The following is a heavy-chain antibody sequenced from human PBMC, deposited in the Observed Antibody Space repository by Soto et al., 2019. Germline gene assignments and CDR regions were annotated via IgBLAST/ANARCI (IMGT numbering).Heavy chain of an antibody. V-gene: IGHV1-46*01. J-gene: IGHJ3*01. D-gene: IGHD1-1*01. CDR2: INPNGGST. CDR1: GYIFINYY. CDR3: ARAGGDMAPRPPNDAFDV. Sequence: ASVKVSCKASGYIFINYYRHWVRQAPGQGLEWIGIINPNGGSTNYAQKFRGRVTMARDTCTSTVYMDLRSLRPEDTALYYSARAGGDMAPRPPNDAFDVWGQGTMAPVSS.